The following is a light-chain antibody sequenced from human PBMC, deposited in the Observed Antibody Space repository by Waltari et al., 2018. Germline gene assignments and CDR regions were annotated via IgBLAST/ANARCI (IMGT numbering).Light chain of an antibody. J-gene: IGKJ1*01. CDR1: PSISSY. Sequence: DTQMTQSPSTLSASVGDRVTITCRATPSISSYLAWYQQKPGKAPKLLIAKASTLGSGVPARFSGSGSGTEFTLTISSLQPDDFATYYGQQYNRYSTFGQGTKVEIK. CDR3: QQYNRYST. CDR2: KAS. V-gene: IGKV1-5*03.